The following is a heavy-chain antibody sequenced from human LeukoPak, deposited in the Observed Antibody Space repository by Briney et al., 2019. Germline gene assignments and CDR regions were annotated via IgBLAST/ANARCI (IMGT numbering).Heavy chain of an antibody. Sequence: ASVKVSCKAFGYTFTSNYMHWVRQAPGQGPEWMGVISPSGGSTTYAQKFQGRVTMTTDTSTSTAYMELRSLRSDDTAVYYCARDRRSYCSGRSCDSGADYWGQGTLVTVSP. D-gene: IGHD2-15*01. CDR2: ISPSGGST. J-gene: IGHJ4*02. CDR3: ARDRRSYCSGRSCDSGADY. CDR1: GYTFTSNY. V-gene: IGHV1-46*01.